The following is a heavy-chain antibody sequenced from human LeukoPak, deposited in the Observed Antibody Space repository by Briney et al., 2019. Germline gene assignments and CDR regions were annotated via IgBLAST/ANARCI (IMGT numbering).Heavy chain of an antibody. CDR2: ISSSSSYI. D-gene: IGHD2-21*02. Sequence: GGSLRLSCAASGFTFSSYSMNWVRQAPGKGLEWVSSISSSSSYIYYADSVKGRFTISRDNAKNSLYLQMNSLRTEDTAVYYCAREPWGDYYFDYWGQGTLVTVSS. CDR3: AREPWGDYYFDY. CDR1: GFTFSSYS. J-gene: IGHJ4*02. V-gene: IGHV3-21*01.